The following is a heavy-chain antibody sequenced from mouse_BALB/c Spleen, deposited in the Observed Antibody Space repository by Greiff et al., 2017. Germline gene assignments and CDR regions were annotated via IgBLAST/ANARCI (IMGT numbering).Heavy chain of an antibody. J-gene: IGHJ3*01. V-gene: IGHV3-2*02. CDR2: ISYSGST. Sequence: EVKVEESGPGLVKPSQSLSLTCTVTGYSITSDYAWNWIRQFPGNKLEWMGYISYSGSTSYNPSLKSRISITRDTSKNQFFLQLNSVTTEDTATYYCARSITTWFAYWGQGTLVTVSA. CDR1: GYSITSDYA. D-gene: IGHD2-4*01. CDR3: ARSITTWFAY.